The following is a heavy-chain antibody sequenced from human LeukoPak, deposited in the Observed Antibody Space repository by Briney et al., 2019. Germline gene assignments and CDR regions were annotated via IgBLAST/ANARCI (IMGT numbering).Heavy chain of an antibody. D-gene: IGHD3-22*01. CDR2: INTDGSST. J-gene: IGHJ5*02. Sequence: PGGSLRLSCAASGFTFNNYWMHWVRQAPGKGLVWVSRINTDGSSTNYADSVEGRFTISRDNAKNSLYLQMNSLRAEDTAVYYCARDLGQYYDTSDNWFDPWGQGTLVTVSS. CDR1: GFTFNNYW. CDR3: ARDLGQYYDTSDNWFDP. V-gene: IGHV3-74*01.